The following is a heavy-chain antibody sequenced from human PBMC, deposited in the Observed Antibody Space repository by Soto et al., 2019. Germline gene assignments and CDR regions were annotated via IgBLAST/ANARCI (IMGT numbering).Heavy chain of an antibody. CDR1: GYSFTSYW. CDR3: ARQGCSSTSCYRLGYYYYYGMDV. J-gene: IGHJ6*02. V-gene: IGHV5-51*01. Sequence: GESLKISCKGSGYSFTSYWIGWVRQMPGKGLEWMGIIYPGDSDTRYSPSFQGQVTISADKSISTAYLQRSSLKASDTAMYYCARQGCSSTSCYRLGYYYYYGMDVWGQGTTVTVSS. D-gene: IGHD2-2*02. CDR2: IYPGDSDT.